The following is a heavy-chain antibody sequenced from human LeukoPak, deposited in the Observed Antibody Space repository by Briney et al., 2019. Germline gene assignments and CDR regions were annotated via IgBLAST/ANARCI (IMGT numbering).Heavy chain of an antibody. CDR2: INNDGSSA. V-gene: IGHV3-74*01. CDR3: ARRGTGHGMDV. D-gene: IGHD1-1*01. J-gene: IGHJ6*02. CDR1: GFTFNNYW. Sequence: GGSLRLSCASSGFTFNNYWIHWVRQVPGKGLVWVSRINNDGSSASYVDSVKGRFTISRDNAKNTLFLQMNSLRAEDTAVYYCARRGTGHGMDVWGQGTTVIVSS.